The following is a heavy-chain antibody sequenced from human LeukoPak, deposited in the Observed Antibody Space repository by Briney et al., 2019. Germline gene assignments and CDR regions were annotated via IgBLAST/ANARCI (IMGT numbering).Heavy chain of an antibody. J-gene: IGHJ6*02. D-gene: IGHD2-2*01. CDR3: ARGYESDIVVVPAAI. CDR2: ISSSSSYI. V-gene: IGHV3-21*01. CDR1: GFTFSSYS. Sequence: PGGSLRLSCAASGFTFSSYSMNWVRQAPGEGLEWVSSISSSSSYIYYADSVKGRFTISRDNAKNSLYLQMNSLRAEDTAVYYCARGYESDIVVVPAAIWGQGTTVTVSS.